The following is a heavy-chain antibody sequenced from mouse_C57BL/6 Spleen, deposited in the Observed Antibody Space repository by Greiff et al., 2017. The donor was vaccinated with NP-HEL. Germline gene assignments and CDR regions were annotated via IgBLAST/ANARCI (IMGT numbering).Heavy chain of an antibody. J-gene: IGHJ2*01. CDR1: GFTFSSYA. Sequence: EVMLVESGGGLVKPGGSLKLSCAASGFTFSSYAMSWVRQTPEKRLEWVATISDGGSYTYYPDNVKGRFTISRDNAKNNLYLQMSHLKSEDTAMYYCARGGGYSSFDYWGQGTTLTGSS. CDR2: ISDGGSYT. V-gene: IGHV5-4*03. D-gene: IGHD2-3*01. CDR3: ARGGGYSSFDY.